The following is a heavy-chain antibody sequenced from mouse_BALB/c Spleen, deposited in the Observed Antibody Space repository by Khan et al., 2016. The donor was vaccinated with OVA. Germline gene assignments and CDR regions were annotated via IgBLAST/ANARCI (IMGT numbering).Heavy chain of an antibody. J-gene: IGHJ4*01. V-gene: IGHV2-6-4*01. CDR2: IWAGGGT. Sequence: QVQLKESGPGLVAPSQSLSITCTVSGFSLSRYNIHWVRQPPGKGLEWLGMIWAGGGTDYNSTLKSRLNISKDNSKSQVFLKMNSLQTDDTAMYYCARAYYRYDGYYALDYWGQGPSVTVSS. CDR3: ARAYYRYDGYYALDY. CDR1: GFSLSRYN. D-gene: IGHD2-14*01.